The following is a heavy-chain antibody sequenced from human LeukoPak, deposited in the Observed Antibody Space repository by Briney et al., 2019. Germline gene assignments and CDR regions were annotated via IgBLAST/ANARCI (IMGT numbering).Heavy chain of an antibody. CDR1: GGTFSSYA. V-gene: IGHV1-46*01. D-gene: IGHD6-13*01. J-gene: IGHJ3*02. Sequence: GSSVKVSCKASGGTFSSYAISWVRQAPGQGLEWMGIINPSGGSTSYAQKFQGRVTMTRDMSTSTVYMELSSLRSEDTAVYYCARYSSSSWYVAFDIWGQGTMVTVSS. CDR2: INPSGGST. CDR3: ARYSSSSWYVAFDI.